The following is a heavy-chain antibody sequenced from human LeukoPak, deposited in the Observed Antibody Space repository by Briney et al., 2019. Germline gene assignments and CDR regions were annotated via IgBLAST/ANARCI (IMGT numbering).Heavy chain of an antibody. Sequence: SLRLSCAASGFTFDDYAMHWVRQAPGKGLEWVSGISWNSGSIGYADSVKGRFTISRDNAKNSLYLQMNSLRAEDTALYYCAKLGYSGYDFLEYYFDYWGQGTLVTVSS. D-gene: IGHD5-12*01. CDR1: GFTFDDYA. J-gene: IGHJ4*02. V-gene: IGHV3-9*01. CDR3: AKLGYSGYDFLEYYFDY. CDR2: ISWNSGSI.